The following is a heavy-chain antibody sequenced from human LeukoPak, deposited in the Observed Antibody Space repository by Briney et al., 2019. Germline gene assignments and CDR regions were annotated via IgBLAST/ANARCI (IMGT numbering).Heavy chain of an antibody. CDR3: ARITGYSTPHNWFDP. Sequence: SETLSLTCTVSGGSISSGDYYWSWIRQPPGKGLEWIGYTYYSGSTYYNPSLKSRVTISVDTSKNRFSLKLSSVTAADTAVYYCARITGYSTPHNWFDPWGQGTLVTVSS. D-gene: IGHD6-13*01. V-gene: IGHV4-30-4*01. CDR2: TYYSGST. J-gene: IGHJ5*02. CDR1: GGSISSGDYY.